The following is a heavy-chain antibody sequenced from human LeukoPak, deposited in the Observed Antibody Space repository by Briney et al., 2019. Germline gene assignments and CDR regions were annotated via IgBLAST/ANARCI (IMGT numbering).Heavy chain of an antibody. CDR3: ARLPFSSSWFYFDC. V-gene: IGHV4-39*01. J-gene: IGHJ4*02. D-gene: IGHD6-13*01. CDR1: GGSISSNIYY. Sequence: PSETLSLTCTVSGGSISSNIYYWFWIRQPPGKGLEWIGSIFYSGRTYFNPSLKSRVTTSVDTSNNLFSLKLNSVTAADTAMYYCARLPFSSSWFYFDCWGQGTLVTVSS. CDR2: IFYSGRT.